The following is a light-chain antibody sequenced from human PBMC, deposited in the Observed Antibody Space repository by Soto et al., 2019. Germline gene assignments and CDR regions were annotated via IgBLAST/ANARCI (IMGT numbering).Light chain of an antibody. V-gene: IGKV3D-15*01. CDR3: QQYNDWPRT. CDR2: GAS. CDR1: QSVSSN. Sequence: EIVMTQSPATLSVSPGERATLSCRASQSVSSNLAWYQQKPGQAPRLLIYGASTRATGIPDRFSASGSATEFTLTISSLQSEDFAVYYCQQYNDWPRTFGQGTKVDIK. J-gene: IGKJ1*01.